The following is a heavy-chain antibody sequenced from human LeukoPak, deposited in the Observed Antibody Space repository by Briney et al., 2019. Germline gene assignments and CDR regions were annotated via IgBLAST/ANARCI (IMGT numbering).Heavy chain of an antibody. CDR3: AKDLVGTGAFDI. Sequence: GGSLRLPCVGFEFTFSSYAMGWVRQAPGKGLEWVSVISGNSGNKYYADFVKGRFTISRDNSKNTLYLQMNSLRAEDTAVYYCAKDLVGTGAFDIWSQGTMVTVSS. CDR2: ISGNSGNK. D-gene: IGHD2-21*02. V-gene: IGHV3-23*01. J-gene: IGHJ3*02. CDR1: EFTFSSYA.